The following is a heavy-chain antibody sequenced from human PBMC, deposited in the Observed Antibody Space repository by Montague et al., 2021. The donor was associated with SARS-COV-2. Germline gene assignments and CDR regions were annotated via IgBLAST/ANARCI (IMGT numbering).Heavy chain of an antibody. J-gene: IGHJ4*02. D-gene: IGHD1-1*01. V-gene: IGHV4-39*07. CDR2: IYYTGTX. Sequence: SETLSLTCTVSGGSISITDCYWGWIRQPPGKGLELIGTIYYTGTXYYXPSLKSRVTISRDTSKNQFSLKVTSVTAADTAVYYCARCLATGIAGRGYFDFWGQGSLVTVSS. CDR1: GGSISITDCY. CDR3: ARCLATGIAGRGYFDF.